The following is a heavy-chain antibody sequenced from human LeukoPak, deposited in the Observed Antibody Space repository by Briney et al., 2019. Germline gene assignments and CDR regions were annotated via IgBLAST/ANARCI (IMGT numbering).Heavy chain of an antibody. J-gene: IGHJ4*02. CDR1: GYTFTSYG. CDR2: ISAYNGNT. V-gene: IGHV1-18*01. CDR3: ARDGSYYDILTGYSPRGYFDY. Sequence: ASVKVSCKASGYTFTSYGISWVRQAPGQGLEWMGWISAYNGNTNYAQKLQGRVTMTTDTSTSTAYMELRSLRSDDTAVYYCARDGSYYDILTGYSPRGYFDYWGQGTLVTVSS. D-gene: IGHD3-9*01.